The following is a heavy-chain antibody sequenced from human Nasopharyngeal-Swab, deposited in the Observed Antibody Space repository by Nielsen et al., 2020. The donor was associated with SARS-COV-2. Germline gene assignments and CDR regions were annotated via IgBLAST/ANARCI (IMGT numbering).Heavy chain of an antibody. V-gene: IGHV3-23*01. J-gene: IGHJ4*02. CDR3: ARDDGQLGDS. D-gene: IGHD6-6*01. CDR1: SVTFSRQC. Sequence: GESLKIYCASSSVTFSRQCMSWVRQTPGKGLEWVSVICGYGGRTYYADTVKGRFTISRDNSKNTLDLQMNSLRPEDTAVYYCARDDGQLGDSWGQGTLVTVSS. CDR2: ICGYGGRT.